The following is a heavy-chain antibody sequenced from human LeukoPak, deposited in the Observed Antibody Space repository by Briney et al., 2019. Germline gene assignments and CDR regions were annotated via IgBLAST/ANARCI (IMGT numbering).Heavy chain of an antibody. CDR1: GFTFSSYG. J-gene: IGHJ4*02. V-gene: IGHV3-30*18. CDR3: AKRGQWLGPLDY. Sequence: GGSLRLSCAASGFTFSSYGMHWVRQAPGKGLEWVAVISYDGSNKYYADSVKGRFTISRDNSKNTLYLQMNSLRAEDTAVYYCAKRGQWLGPLDYWGQGTLVTVS. D-gene: IGHD6-19*01. CDR2: ISYDGSNK.